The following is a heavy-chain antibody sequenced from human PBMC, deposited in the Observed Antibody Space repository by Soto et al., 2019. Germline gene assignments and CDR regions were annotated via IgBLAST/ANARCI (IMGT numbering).Heavy chain of an antibody. CDR3: ARLPSENIFGELFDF. V-gene: IGHV1-46*01. D-gene: IGHD3-3*02. CDR2: INPVDGGT. J-gene: IGHJ4*02. Sequence: ASVMVSCKASGYTFRNYFMHWVRQAPGQGAEWMGMINPVDGGTNYAQKFQGRVTMTSDTPTISVYMELSSLRSEDTAVYYCARLPSENIFGELFDFWGQGTLVTVSS. CDR1: GYTFRNYF.